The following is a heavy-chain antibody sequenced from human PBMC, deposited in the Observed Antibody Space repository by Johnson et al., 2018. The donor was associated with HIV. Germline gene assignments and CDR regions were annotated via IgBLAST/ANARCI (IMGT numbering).Heavy chain of an antibody. CDR3: AREIRFCSGGTCYSDAFDI. V-gene: IGHV3-30*03. CDR2: ISNDGSNK. J-gene: IGHJ3*02. CDR1: GFTFSSYG. D-gene: IGHD2-15*01. Sequence: QVQLVESGGGVVQPGRSLRLSCVVSGFTFSSYGMHWVRQAPGKGLEWVAFISNDGSNKYYADSVKGRFTISRDNAKNSLYLQMNSLRAEDTALYYCAREIRFCSGGTCYSDAFDIWGQGTMVTVSS.